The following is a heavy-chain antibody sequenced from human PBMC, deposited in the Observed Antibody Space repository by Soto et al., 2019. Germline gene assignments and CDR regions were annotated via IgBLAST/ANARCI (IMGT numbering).Heavy chain of an antibody. Sequence: QGHLVQSGAEVKKPGTSVQVSCKASGYNFTRYGISWVRQTPGQGLEWMGWISGYNGDTNYAQNLQGRVTMTIDTSTSTAYMELRSLTSDDTAVYYCAKNGQPPYYYYGLDVWGQGTTVTVSS. V-gene: IGHV1-18*01. CDR1: GYNFTRYG. D-gene: IGHD2-8*01. CDR2: ISGYNGDT. J-gene: IGHJ6*01. CDR3: AKNGQPPYYYYGLDV.